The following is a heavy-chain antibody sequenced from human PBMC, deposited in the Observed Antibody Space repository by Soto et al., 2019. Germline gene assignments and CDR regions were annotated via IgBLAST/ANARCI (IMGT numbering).Heavy chain of an antibody. CDR1: GYSISSGYY. CDR3: ARAAGGGYCSGGSSYSRAFDI. D-gene: IGHD2-15*01. J-gene: IGHJ3*02. CDR2: IYHSGST. Sequence: KPSETLSLTCAVSGYSISSGYYWGWIRQPPGKGLEWIGSIYHSGSTYYNPSLKSRVTISVDTSKNQFSLKLSSVTAADTAVYYCARAAGGGYCSGGSSYSRAFDIWGQGTMVTVSS. V-gene: IGHV4-38-2*01.